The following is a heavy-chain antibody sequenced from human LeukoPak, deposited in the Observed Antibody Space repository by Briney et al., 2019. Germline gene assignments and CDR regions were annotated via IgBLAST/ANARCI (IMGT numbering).Heavy chain of an antibody. CDR3: ARDDYGDYRINFQH. CDR2: INSDGSST. V-gene: IGHV3-74*01. D-gene: IGHD4-17*01. J-gene: IGHJ1*01. CDR1: GFTFSSYW. Sequence: GGSLRLSCAASGFTFSSYWMHWVRQAPGKGLMWVSRINSDGSSTSYADSVKGRFTISRDNAKNTLYLQMNSLRAEDTAVYYCARDDYGDYRINFQHWGQGTLVTVSS.